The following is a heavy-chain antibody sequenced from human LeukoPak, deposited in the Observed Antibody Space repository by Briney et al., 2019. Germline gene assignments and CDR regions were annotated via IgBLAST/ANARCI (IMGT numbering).Heavy chain of an antibody. Sequence: PGGSLRLSCAASGFTVSNNYMSWVRQAPGKGLEWVSVIYSGGSTHYADSVKGRFTISRDNSENTLYLQMNSLRAEDTAVYYCARGGRYYYDSSGYSSQSAFDIWGQGTMVTVSS. J-gene: IGHJ3*02. CDR1: GFTVSNNY. CDR2: IYSGGST. D-gene: IGHD3-22*01. V-gene: IGHV3-53*01. CDR3: ARGGRYYYDSSGYSSQSAFDI.